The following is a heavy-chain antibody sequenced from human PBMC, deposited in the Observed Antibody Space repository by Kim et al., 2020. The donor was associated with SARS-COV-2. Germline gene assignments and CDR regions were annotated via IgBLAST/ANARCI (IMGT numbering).Heavy chain of an antibody. J-gene: IGHJ6*03. Sequence: ASVKVSCKASGYTFTSYDINWVRQATGQGLEWMGWMNPNSGNTGYAQKFQGRVTMTRNTSISTAYMELSSLRSEDTAVYYCARGVVRAAMIYYYYMDVWGKGTTVTVSS. CDR3: ARGVVRAAMIYYYYMDV. CDR2: MNPNSGNT. V-gene: IGHV1-8*01. CDR1: GYTFTSYD. D-gene: IGHD2-2*01.